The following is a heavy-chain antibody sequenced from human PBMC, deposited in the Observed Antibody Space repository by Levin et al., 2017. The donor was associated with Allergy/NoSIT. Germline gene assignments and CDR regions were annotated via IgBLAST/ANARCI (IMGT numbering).Heavy chain of an antibody. Sequence: PGGSLRLSCAASGFTFSRHALHWVRQAPGKGLEWVSFISYDGSDKYYADSVKGRFSISRDNSKNTLYLQINSLRPDDTAVYYCARERLAAQPDAFDVWGHGTLVTVSS. J-gene: IGHJ3*01. V-gene: IGHV3-30-3*01. CDR3: ARERLAAQPDAFDV. CDR2: ISYDGSDK. CDR1: GFTFSRHA.